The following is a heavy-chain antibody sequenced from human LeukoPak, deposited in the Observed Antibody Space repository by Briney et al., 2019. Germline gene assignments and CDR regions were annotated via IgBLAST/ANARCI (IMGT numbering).Heavy chain of an antibody. V-gene: IGHV3-23*01. CDR1: GFTFTNYA. Sequence: GGSLRLSCAASGFTFTNYAMTWVRQAPGKGLEWVSVIGASGADTYYPDSVKGRFTVSRDNSQNTLFLHMSSLRAEDTAVYFCARRPRDTSGYYLGAFHDWGQGTTVTVSS. CDR3: ARRPRDTSGYYLGAFHD. D-gene: IGHD3-22*01. CDR2: IGASGADT. J-gene: IGHJ3*01.